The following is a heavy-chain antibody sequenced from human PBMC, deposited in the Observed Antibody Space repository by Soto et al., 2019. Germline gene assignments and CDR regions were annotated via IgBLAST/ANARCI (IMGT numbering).Heavy chain of an antibody. CDR1: GGTFSSYT. V-gene: IGHV1-69*01. J-gene: IGHJ4*02. D-gene: IGHD4-17*01. CDR3: ARGAYGDPIGVGALDY. Sequence: SVKVSYNASGGTFSSYTISWVRQSPGQGLEWMGGIIPIFGTANYAQKFQGRVTITADESTSTAYMELSSLRSEDTAVYYCARGAYGDPIGVGALDYWGQGTLVTVSS. CDR2: IIPIFGTA.